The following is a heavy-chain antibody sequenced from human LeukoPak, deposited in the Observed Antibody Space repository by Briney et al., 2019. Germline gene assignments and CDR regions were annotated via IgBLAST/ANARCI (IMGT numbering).Heavy chain of an antibody. CDR3: AREGEKGDGYNHGFDY. Sequence: GGSLRLSCATSGFTVSSRYMSWIRQAPGKGLEWVAVLRKVGTTFYTDSVKGRFTISRDTSKNTLNLQMNSLRAEDTAVYYCAREGEKGDGYNHGFDYWGQGTLVTVSS. J-gene: IGHJ4*02. D-gene: IGHD5-24*01. V-gene: IGHV3-53*01. CDR1: GFTVSSRY. CDR2: LRKVGTT.